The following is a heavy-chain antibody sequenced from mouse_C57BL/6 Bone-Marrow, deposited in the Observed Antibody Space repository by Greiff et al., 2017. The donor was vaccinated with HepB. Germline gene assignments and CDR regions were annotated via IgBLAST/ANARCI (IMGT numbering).Heavy chain of an antibody. CDR1: GFTFTDYY. J-gene: IGHJ4*01. CDR2: IRNKANGYTT. Sequence: EVQRVESGGGLVQPGGSLSLSCAASGFTFTDYYMSWVRQPPGKALEWLGFIRNKANGYTTEYSASVKGRFTISRDNSQSILYLQMNALRAEDSATYYCARYGNYERAMDYWGQGTSVTVSS. V-gene: IGHV7-3*01. CDR3: ARYGNYERAMDY. D-gene: IGHD1-1*01.